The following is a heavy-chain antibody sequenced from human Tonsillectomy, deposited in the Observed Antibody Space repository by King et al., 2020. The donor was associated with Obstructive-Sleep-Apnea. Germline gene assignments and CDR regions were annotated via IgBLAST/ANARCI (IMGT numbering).Heavy chain of an antibody. J-gene: IGHJ3*02. CDR3: AKDQGEYFGVGAFDI. V-gene: IGHV3-9*01. D-gene: IGHD3-10*01. CDR2: SSWRGDRV. CDR1: RFTFDDCA. Sequence: VQLVESGGGFVLPGRSLRLSCAASRFTFDDCAMHWVRQVPGKGLEWVSSSSWRGDRVAYADSVKGRFTISRDNAKNSLFLQMNSLRREDTAFYYCAKDQGEYFGVGAFDIWGQGTLVTVSS.